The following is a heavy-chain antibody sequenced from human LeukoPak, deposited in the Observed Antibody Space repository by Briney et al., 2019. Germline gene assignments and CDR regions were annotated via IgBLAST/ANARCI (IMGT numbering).Heavy chain of an antibody. V-gene: IGHV1-69*13. CDR2: IIPIFGTA. CDR1: GYTFTSYA. CDR3: ARHPAYYYYGMDV. J-gene: IGHJ6*02. Sequence: SVKVSCKASGYTFTSYAMNWVRQAPGQGLEWMGGIIPIFGTANYAQKFQGRVTITADESTSTAYMELSSLRSEDTAVYYCARHPAYYYYGMDVWGQGTTVTVSS.